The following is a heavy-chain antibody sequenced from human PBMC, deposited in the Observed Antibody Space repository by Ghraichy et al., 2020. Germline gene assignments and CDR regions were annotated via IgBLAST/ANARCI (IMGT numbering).Heavy chain of an antibody. V-gene: IGHV3-23*01. CDR2: ISGRDGRT. CDR1: GFIFSNYA. D-gene: IGHD3-10*01. J-gene: IGHJ6*02. Sequence: GESLNISYEASGFIFSNYAVSWVRQAPGKGLEWVSGISGRDGRTYYADSVKGRFTIFRDNSKNTLSLQMDSLRAEDTAVYYCARASVYGCIAGRYYSYGMNVWGRGTTVTVSS. CDR3: ARASVYGCIAGRYYSYGMNV.